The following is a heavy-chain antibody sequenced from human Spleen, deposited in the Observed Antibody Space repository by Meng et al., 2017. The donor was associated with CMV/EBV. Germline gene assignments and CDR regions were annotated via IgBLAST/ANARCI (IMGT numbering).Heavy chain of an antibody. D-gene: IGHD5-24*01. CDR2: INPSYGST. J-gene: IGHJ4*02. CDR1: GGTFSSYA. CDR3: ARDTRMATLDY. Sequence: ASVKVSCKASGGTFSSYAISWVRQAPGQGLEWMGIINPSYGSTTYAQKFQGRVTMTRDTSTSTVYMELSSLRSEDTAVYYCARDTRMATLDYWGQGTLVTVSS. V-gene: IGHV1-46*01.